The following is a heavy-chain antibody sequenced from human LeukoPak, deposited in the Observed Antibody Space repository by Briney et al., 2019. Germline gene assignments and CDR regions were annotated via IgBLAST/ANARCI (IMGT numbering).Heavy chain of an antibody. D-gene: IGHD5-12*01. CDR1: GGSISSGDYY. CDR3: ARVTPDIVATDLGVDAFDI. J-gene: IGHJ3*02. CDR2: IYYSGST. V-gene: IGHV4-30-4*08. Sequence: SETLSLTCTVSGGSISSGDYYWSWIRQPPGKGLEWIGYIYYSGSTNYNPSLKSRVTISVDTSKNQFSLKLSSVTAADTAVYYCARVTPDIVATDLGVDAFDIWGQGTMVTVSS.